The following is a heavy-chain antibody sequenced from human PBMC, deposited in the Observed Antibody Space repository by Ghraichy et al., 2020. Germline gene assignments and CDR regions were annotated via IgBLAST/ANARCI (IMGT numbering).Heavy chain of an antibody. CDR2: IYYSGST. CDR1: GGSISSSSYY. V-gene: IGHV4-39*01. CDR3: ARHGDDYGDYRVKDLFDY. J-gene: IGHJ4*02. Sequence: SETLSLTCTVSGGSISSSSYYWGWIRQPPGKGLEWIGSIYYSGSTYYNPSLKSRVTISVDTSKNQFSLKLSSVTAADTAVYYCARHGDDYGDYRVKDLFDYWGQGTLVTVSS. D-gene: IGHD4-17*01.